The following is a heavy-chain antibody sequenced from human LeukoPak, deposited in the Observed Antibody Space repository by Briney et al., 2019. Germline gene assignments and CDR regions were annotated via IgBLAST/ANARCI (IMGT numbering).Heavy chain of an antibody. Sequence: ASVKVSCKTAGGTISNYVISWVRQAPGQGLEWMGYMRPTDAYTGYAPKFQGRVTVTRDTSTNTVYMELSSLRSDDTAVYYCAREGAVALKHFDLWGQGTLVTVSS. CDR3: AREGAVALKHFDL. J-gene: IGHJ4*02. V-gene: IGHV1-8*02. D-gene: IGHD6-19*01. CDR2: MRPTDAYT. CDR1: GGTISNYV.